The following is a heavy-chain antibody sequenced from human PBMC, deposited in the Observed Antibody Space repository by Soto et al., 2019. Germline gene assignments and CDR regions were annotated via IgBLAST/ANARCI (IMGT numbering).Heavy chain of an antibody. V-gene: IGHV3-30-3*01. D-gene: IGHD2-21*02. Sequence: GGSLRLSCAASGFTFSSYAMHWVRQAPGKGLEWVAVISYDGSNKYYADSVKGRFTISRDNSKNTLYLQMNSLRAEDMAVYYCARDFLLAYCGGDCYSKAFDIWGQGTMVTVSS. J-gene: IGHJ3*02. CDR1: GFTFSSYA. CDR2: ISYDGSNK. CDR3: ARDFLLAYCGGDCYSKAFDI.